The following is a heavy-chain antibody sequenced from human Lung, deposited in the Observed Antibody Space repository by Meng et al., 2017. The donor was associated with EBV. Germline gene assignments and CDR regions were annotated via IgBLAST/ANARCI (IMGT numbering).Heavy chain of an antibody. CDR2: INTDNGKP. V-gene: IGHV7-4-1*02. J-gene: IGHJ5*02. CDR3: ARDRGSSGWSNWFDP. CDR1: GYTFTRHA. Sequence: VELVRAGVELNEPVSLVKVSCKASGYTFTRHAINWVRQAPGQGLEWMEWINTDNGKPTDAQGFTGRFVFSLDTSVRTAYLQISSLKAEDTAVYYCARDRGSSGWSNWFDPWGQGTLVTVSS. D-gene: IGHD6-13*01.